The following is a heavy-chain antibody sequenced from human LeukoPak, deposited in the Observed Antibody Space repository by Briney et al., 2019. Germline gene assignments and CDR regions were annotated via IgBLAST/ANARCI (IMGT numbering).Heavy chain of an antibody. Sequence: SETLSLTCTVSGGSISSYYWSWIRQPPGKGLEWIGSIYYSGSTNYNPSLKSRVTISVDTSKNQFSLKLSSVTAADTAVYYCARGEEYSSSSNYFDYWGQGTLVTVSS. CDR2: IYYSGST. J-gene: IGHJ4*02. CDR1: GGSISSYY. D-gene: IGHD6-6*01. CDR3: ARGEEYSSSSNYFDY. V-gene: IGHV4-59*01.